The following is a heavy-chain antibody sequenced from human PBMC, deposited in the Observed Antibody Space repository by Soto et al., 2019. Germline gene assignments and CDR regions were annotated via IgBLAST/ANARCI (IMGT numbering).Heavy chain of an antibody. CDR2: INAANGDT. V-gene: IGHV1-3*01. D-gene: IGHD6-6*01. J-gene: IGHJ5*02. CDR3: ATRHVSATRIAWFDP. Sequence: XSVKVSCKASGYTFTSYGIHWVRQAPGQRLEWMGWINAANGDTKYSPKFQGRVTITRDTSATTAYMELSSLRSEDTAVYYFATRHVSATRIAWFDPWRPGTLGTVPS. CDR1: GYTFTSYG.